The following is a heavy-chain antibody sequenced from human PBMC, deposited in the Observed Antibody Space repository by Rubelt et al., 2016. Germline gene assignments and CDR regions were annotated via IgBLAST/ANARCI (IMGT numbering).Heavy chain of an antibody. Sequence: QVQLVQSGAEVKKPGASVKVSCKASGYTFTSYGISWVRQAPGQGLEWMGWISAYHGNTNYAQKLQGRVTMTTDTSTSTAYMELRSRRSDDTAVYYCARVSHENQRVVVGATYYYYYGMDVWGQGTTVTVSS. V-gene: IGHV1-18*01. CDR1: GYTFTSYG. CDR3: ARVSHENQRVVVGATYYYYYGMDV. D-gene: IGHD1-26*01. CDR2: ISAYHGNT. J-gene: IGHJ6*02.